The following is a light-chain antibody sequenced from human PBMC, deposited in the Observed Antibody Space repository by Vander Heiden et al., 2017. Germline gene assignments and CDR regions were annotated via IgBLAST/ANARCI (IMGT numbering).Light chain of an antibody. CDR1: SGHSSYA. J-gene: IGLJ2*01. Sequence: QLVLTQSPSASASLGASVKLTCTLSSGHSSYAIAWHQQQPEKGPRYLMKLNSDGSHSKGDGIPDRFSGSSSGAERYLTISSLQSEDEADYYCQTWGTGMGVFGGGTKLTGL. CDR2: LNSDGSH. V-gene: IGLV4-69*01. CDR3: QTWGTGMGV.